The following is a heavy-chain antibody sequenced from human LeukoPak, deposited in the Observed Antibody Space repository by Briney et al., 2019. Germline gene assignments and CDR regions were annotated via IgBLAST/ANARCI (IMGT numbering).Heavy chain of an antibody. CDR2: INCNSGGT. Sequence: ASVKVSCKASGYTFTGYYMHWVRQAPGQGLEWMGWINCNSGGTNYAQKFQGRVTMTRDTSISTAYMELSRLRSDDTAVYYCARVHEGSSSWYSSYYYYGMDVWGQGTTVTVS. D-gene: IGHD6-13*01. CDR1: GYTFTGYY. V-gene: IGHV1-2*02. J-gene: IGHJ6*02. CDR3: ARVHEGSSSWYSSYYYYGMDV.